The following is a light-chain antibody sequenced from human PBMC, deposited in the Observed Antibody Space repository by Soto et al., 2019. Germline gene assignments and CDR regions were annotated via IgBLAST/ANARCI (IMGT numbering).Light chain of an antibody. CDR3: SSFTSSSPYV. CDR1: SSDIGDYNY. J-gene: IGLJ1*01. V-gene: IGLV2-14*01. Sequence: QSALTQPASLSGSPGQSITISCTGTSSDIGDYNYVSWYQQCPGKAPKLMIYEVSNRPSGVSNRFSGSKSGNTASLTISGLQADDEADYYCSSFTSSSPYVFGTGTKLTVL. CDR2: EVS.